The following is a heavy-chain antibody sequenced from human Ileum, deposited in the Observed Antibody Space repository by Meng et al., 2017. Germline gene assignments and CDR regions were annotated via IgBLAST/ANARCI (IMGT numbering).Heavy chain of an antibody. CDR2: IGHDGTFI. CDR1: GFSFSVYG. D-gene: IGHD1-14*01. CDR3: VRDLGRGRYLDF. V-gene: IGHV3-33*01. Sequence: GGSLRLSCVASGFSFSVYGMHWVRQDPGKGLEWLALIGHDGTFIDYVDSVQARFTISRDNSKNTLYLQMDSLRDEDTAIYYCVRDLGRGRYLDFWGQGTQVTVSS. J-gene: IGHJ4*02.